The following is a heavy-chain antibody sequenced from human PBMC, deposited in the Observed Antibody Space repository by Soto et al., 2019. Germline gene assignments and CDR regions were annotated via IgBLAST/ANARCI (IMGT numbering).Heavy chain of an antibody. V-gene: IGHV3-23*01. CDR1: VVPFSSYA. J-gene: IGHJ6*02. D-gene: IGHD3-10*01. CDR3: AKECYGSGSYGNGYDYYCMGV. CDR2: ISGGFGST. Sequence: PRRSLGLSCASPVVPFSSYAMSWVRQAPGKGLEWVSAISGGFGSTYYAEPLKGRFTISRDDSKNTLYLQMHSPRAEDTAVYYCAKECYGSGSYGNGYDYYCMGVWGPGTTVNVFS.